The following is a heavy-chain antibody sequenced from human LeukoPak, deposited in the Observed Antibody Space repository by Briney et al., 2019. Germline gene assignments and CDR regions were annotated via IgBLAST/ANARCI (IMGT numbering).Heavy chain of an antibody. CDR2: IYTSGST. J-gene: IGHJ3*02. V-gene: IGHV4-4*07. D-gene: IGHD6-19*01. CDR3: ARDEGYSSGWYTDAFDI. Sequence: PSETLSLTCTVSGGSISSYYWSWIRQPAGKGLEWIGRIYTSGSTNYNPSLKSRVTMSVDTSKNQFSLNLSSVTAADTAVYYCARDEGYSSGWYTDAFDIWGRGTMVTVSS. CDR1: GGSISSYY.